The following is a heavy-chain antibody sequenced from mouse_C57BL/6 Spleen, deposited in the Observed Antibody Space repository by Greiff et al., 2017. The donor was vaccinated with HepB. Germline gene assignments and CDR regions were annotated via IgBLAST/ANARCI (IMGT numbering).Heavy chain of an antibody. V-gene: IGHV1-81*01. CDR2: IYPRSGNT. CDR3: ARQSAYYYGSSYDDFDY. Sequence: QVQLQQSGAELARPGASVKLSCKASGYTFTSYGISWVKQRTGQGLEWIGEIYPRSGNTYYNEKFKGKATLTADKSSSTAYMELRSLTSEDSAVYFCARQSAYYYGSSYDDFDYWGQGTTLTVSS. CDR1: GYTFTSYG. D-gene: IGHD1-1*01. J-gene: IGHJ2*01.